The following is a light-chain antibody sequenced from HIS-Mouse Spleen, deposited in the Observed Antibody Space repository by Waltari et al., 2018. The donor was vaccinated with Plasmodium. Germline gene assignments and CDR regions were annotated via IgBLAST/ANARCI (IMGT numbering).Light chain of an antibody. CDR2: GAS. J-gene: IGKJ3*01. CDR1: QSVSST. CDR3: QQYNNWSFT. Sequence: EIVMTQSPATLSVSPGERATLSCRASQSVSSTLAWYQQKPSQAPRLLIYGASTRATGIPARFSGSGSGTEFTLTISSLQSEDFAVYYCQQYNNWSFTFGPGTKVDIK. V-gene: IGKV3-15*01.